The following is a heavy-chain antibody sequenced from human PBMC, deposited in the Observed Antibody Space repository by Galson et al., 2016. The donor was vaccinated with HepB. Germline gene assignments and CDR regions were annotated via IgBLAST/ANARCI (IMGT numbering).Heavy chain of an antibody. CDR3: ASSGGTWFSAH. D-gene: IGHD3-10*01. Sequence: SLRLSCAASGFTFSSYAMSWVRQAPGKGLEWVANIKQDGSEKYYVGSVRGRFTISRDNANNSLYLQMNSLRAEDTAVYYCASSGGTWFSAHWGQGTLVTVSS. CDR1: GFTFSSYA. V-gene: IGHV3-7*01. J-gene: IGHJ4*02. CDR2: IKQDGSEK.